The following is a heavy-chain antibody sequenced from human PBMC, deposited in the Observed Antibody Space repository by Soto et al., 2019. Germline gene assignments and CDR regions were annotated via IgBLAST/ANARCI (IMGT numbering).Heavy chain of an antibody. Sequence: TSETLSLTCTVSGRSISSSSYYWGWIRQPPGKGLEWIGSIYYSGSTYYNPSLKSRVTISVDTSKNQFSLKLSSVTAADTAVYYCARLGILSTTNWFDPWGQGNLVTVSS. J-gene: IGHJ5*02. D-gene: IGHD1-7*01. CDR1: GRSISSSSYY. V-gene: IGHV4-39*01. CDR2: IYYSGST. CDR3: ARLGILSTTNWFDP.